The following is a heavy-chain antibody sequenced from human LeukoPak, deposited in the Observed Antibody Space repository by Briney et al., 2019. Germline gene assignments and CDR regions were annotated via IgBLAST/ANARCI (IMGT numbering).Heavy chain of an antibody. V-gene: IGHV3-11*06. J-gene: IGHJ3*02. D-gene: IGHD3-16*01. CDR2: ISSSSSYT. CDR3: ARHDLMITFGGVTPLDAFDI. Sequence: RGSLRLSCAASGFTFSDYYMSWIRQAPGKGLEWVSYISSSSSYTNYADSVKGRFTISRDNAKNSLYLQMNSLRAEDTAVYYCARHDLMITFGGVTPLDAFDIWGQGTMVTVSS. CDR1: GFTFSDYY.